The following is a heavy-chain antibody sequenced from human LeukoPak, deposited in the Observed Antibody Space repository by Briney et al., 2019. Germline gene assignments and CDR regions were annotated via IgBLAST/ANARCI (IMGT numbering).Heavy chain of an antibody. Sequence: SETLSLTCTVSGGSISDYFWNWVRQPAGQGLEWIGRIYTSGSTNYNPSLKSRLTMSVETSKNQFSLKLKSVTAADTAVYYCARVRRVIPKWDYVWGSYRYTGHFDYWGQGTLVTVSS. J-gene: IGHJ4*02. V-gene: IGHV4-4*07. CDR1: GGSISDYF. CDR2: IYTSGST. D-gene: IGHD3-16*02. CDR3: ARVRRVIPKWDYVWGSYRYTGHFDY.